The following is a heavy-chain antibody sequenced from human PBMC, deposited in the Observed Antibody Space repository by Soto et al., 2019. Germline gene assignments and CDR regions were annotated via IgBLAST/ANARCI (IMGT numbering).Heavy chain of an antibody. CDR3: ARVFSDSSSFFDP. J-gene: IGHJ5*02. CDR2: IYYSGST. D-gene: IGHD6-13*01. Sequence: PAETLSLTCPVSGGSLSSGGYYWSWLRQHPGKGLEWIGYIYYSGSTYYNPSLKSRVTISVDTPKNQFSLKLSSVTAADTAVYYCARVFSDSSSFFDPWGQGTLVTVSS. CDR1: GGSLSSGGYY. V-gene: IGHV4-31*03.